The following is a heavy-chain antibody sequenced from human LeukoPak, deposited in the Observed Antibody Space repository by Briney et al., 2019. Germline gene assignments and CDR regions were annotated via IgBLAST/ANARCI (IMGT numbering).Heavy chain of an antibody. J-gene: IGHJ4*02. V-gene: IGHV4-34*01. CDR2: INHSGST. D-gene: IGHD3-10*01. CDR3: ARLAPYYYDYFDY. CDR1: GGSFSGYY. Sequence: SETLSLTCAVYGGSFSGYYWSWIRQPPGKGLEWIGEINHSGSTNYNPSLKSRVTISADTSKNQFSLKLSSVTAADTAVYYCARLAPYYYDYFDYWGQGTLVTVSS.